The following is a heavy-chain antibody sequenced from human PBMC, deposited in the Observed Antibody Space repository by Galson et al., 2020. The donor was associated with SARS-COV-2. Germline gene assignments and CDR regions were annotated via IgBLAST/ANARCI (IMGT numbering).Heavy chain of an antibody. V-gene: IGHV3-74*01. CDR3: VRAGDSYGYYWTWSFT. Sequence: GESLKISYAASGFSFKNFWMHWVRQAPGKGLVWVARLNSDGSTTDYADSVKGRFTISRDNAENTVYLEMNSLRAGDTAIYYCVRAGDSYGYYWTWSFTWGQGTLVTVSS. CDR1: GFSFKNFW. D-gene: IGHD5-18*01. CDR2: LNSDGSTT. J-gene: IGHJ4*02.